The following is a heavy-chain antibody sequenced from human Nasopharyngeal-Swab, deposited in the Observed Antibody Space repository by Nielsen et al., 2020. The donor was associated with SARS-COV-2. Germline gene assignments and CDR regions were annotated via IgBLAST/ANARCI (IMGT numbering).Heavy chain of an antibody. Sequence: GESLKISCAASGFTFSSYAMSWVRQAPGKGLEWVSATSGSGGSTYYADSVKGRFTISRDNSKNTLYLQMNSLRAEDTAVYYCAKLDRLLPMGYFDYWGQGTLVTVSS. J-gene: IGHJ4*02. CDR2: TSGSGGST. CDR1: GFTFSSYA. D-gene: IGHD2-21*02. V-gene: IGHV3-23*01. CDR3: AKLDRLLPMGYFDY.